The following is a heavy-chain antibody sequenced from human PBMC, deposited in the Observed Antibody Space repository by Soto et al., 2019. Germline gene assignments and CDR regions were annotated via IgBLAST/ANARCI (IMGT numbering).Heavy chain of an antibody. Sequence: TSETLSLTCTVSGGSISSSSYYWGWIRQPPGKGLEWIGSIYYSGSTYYNPSLKSRVTISVDTSKNQFSLKLSSVTAADTAVYYCARQQLWFGELLSPSYYYYMDVWGKGTTVTVSS. CDR1: GGSISSSSYY. CDR2: IYYSGST. J-gene: IGHJ6*03. CDR3: ARQQLWFGELLSPSYYYYMDV. D-gene: IGHD3-10*01. V-gene: IGHV4-39*01.